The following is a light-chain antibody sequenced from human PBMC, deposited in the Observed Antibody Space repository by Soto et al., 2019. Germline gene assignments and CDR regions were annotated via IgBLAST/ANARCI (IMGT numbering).Light chain of an antibody. J-gene: IGKJ1*01. CDR2: DTS. V-gene: IGKV1-5*03. Sequence: DIHMTQSPSTLSASVGDRVTITCRASQSISIWLAWYQQKPGRAPNLLIYDTSSLEIGVPSRFSGSGSGTEFTLTISSLQPDDFSTYYCQHYGYYSWTFGQGTKVEIK. CDR3: QHYGYYSWT. CDR1: QSISIW.